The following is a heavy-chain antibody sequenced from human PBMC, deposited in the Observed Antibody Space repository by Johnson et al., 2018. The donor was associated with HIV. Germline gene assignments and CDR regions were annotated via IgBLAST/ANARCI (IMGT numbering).Heavy chain of an antibody. D-gene: IGHD1-26*01. V-gene: IGHV3-66*01. CDR3: AKDSGSYYLTWAFDI. J-gene: IGHJ3*02. Sequence: VQLVESGGGLVQPGGSLRLSCAASGFTVSSNYMSWVRQAPGKGLEWVSVIYSGGTTYYADSVKVRFPISRDNSKNTLHLQMNSLRAEDKAVYYCAKDSGSYYLTWAFDIWGQGTMVTVSS. CDR1: GFTVSSNY. CDR2: IYSGGTT.